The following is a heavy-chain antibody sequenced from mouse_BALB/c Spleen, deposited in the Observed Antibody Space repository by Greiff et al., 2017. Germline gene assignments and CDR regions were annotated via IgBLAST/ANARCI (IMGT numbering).Heavy chain of an antibody. D-gene: IGHD3-1*01. Sequence: QVQLKESGPGLVAPSQSLSITCTVSGFSLTGYGVNWVRQPPGKGLEWLGMIWGDGSTDYNSALKSRLSISKDNSKIQVFLKMNRLQTDDTARYYWSRESGSAWFAYWGQGTLVTVSA. CDR2: IWGDGST. CDR1: GFSLTGYG. CDR3: SRESGSAWFAY. J-gene: IGHJ3*01. V-gene: IGHV2-6-7*01.